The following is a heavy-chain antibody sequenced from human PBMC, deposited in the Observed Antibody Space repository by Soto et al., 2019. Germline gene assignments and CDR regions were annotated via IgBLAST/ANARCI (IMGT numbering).Heavy chain of an antibody. D-gene: IGHD4-17*01. Sequence: QVQLVQSGAEVKKPGASVKVSCKASGYTFTSYGISWVRQAPGQGLEWMGWISAYNGNTNYAQKLQGRVTMTTDTXXSTAYMELRSLRSDDTAVYYCARDTPLYGDYVLEYWGQGTLVTVSS. V-gene: IGHV1-18*01. CDR3: ARDTPLYGDYVLEY. CDR2: ISAYNGNT. CDR1: GYTFTSYG. J-gene: IGHJ4*02.